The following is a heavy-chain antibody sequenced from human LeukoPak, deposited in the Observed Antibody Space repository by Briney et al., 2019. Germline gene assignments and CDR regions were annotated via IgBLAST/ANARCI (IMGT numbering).Heavy chain of an antibody. CDR3: ALYYYDSSGYVNWFDP. Sequence: SETLSLTCTVAGGSISSGYYWGWIRQPPGKGLEWIGSIYHSGSTYYNPSLKSRVTISVDTSKNQFSLKLSSVTAADTAVYYCALYYYDSSGYVNWFDPWGQGTLVTVSS. J-gene: IGHJ5*02. CDR2: IYHSGST. D-gene: IGHD3-22*01. CDR1: GGSISSGYY. V-gene: IGHV4-38-2*02.